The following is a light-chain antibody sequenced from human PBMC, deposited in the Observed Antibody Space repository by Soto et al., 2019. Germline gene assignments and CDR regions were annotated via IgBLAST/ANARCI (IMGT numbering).Light chain of an antibody. CDR2: GAS. Sequence: EIVMTQSPATLFVSPGERATLSCRASQSVSSKLAWYQQKPGQAPRLLIFGASTRATGIPARFSGSGSGTEFTLTISSLQSEAFAVYHFPQYNNWPPWTFGQGTTVEIK. J-gene: IGKJ1*01. CDR1: QSVSSK. V-gene: IGKV3-15*01. CDR3: PQYNNWPPWT.